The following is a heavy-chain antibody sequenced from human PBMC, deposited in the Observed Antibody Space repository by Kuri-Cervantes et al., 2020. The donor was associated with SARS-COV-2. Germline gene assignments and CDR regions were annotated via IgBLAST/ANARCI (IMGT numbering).Heavy chain of an antibody. Sequence: SETLSLTCTASGGSISSYYWSWIRQPPGKGLEWIGYIYYSGSTNYNPSLKSRVTISVDTSKNQFSLKLSSVTAADTAVYYCARDLSLATYYDFWSGLYYFDYWGQGILVTVSS. CDR1: GGSISSYY. V-gene: IGHV4-59*01. J-gene: IGHJ4*02. CDR3: ARDLSLATYYDFWSGLYYFDY. D-gene: IGHD3-3*01. CDR2: IYYSGST.